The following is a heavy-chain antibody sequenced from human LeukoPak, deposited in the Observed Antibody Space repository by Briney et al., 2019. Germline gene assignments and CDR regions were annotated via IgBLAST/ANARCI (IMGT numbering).Heavy chain of an antibody. CDR2: ISSSSTYR. CDR1: GFTFSSYA. V-gene: IGHV3-21*01. J-gene: IGHJ4*02. Sequence: GGSLRLSCAASGFTFSSYAMSWVRQAPGKGLEWVSSISSSSTYRYYAASVKGRLTISRDNAKNSLYLQMNSLRAEDTALYYCARGRYSGSYLLDYWGQGTLVIVSS. D-gene: IGHD1-26*01. CDR3: ARGRYSGSYLLDY.